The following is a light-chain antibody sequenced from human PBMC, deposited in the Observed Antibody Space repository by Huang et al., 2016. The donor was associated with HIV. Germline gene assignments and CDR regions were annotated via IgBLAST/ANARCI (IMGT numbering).Light chain of an antibody. J-gene: IGKJ1*01. Sequence: VMTQSPASLPVSPGDRATLFCRARQNINNNLAGYQKRPGQGPRLLIYGASTRATGVPPRFSGSGSGTNFTLTISSLQSEDFAVYYCQQYGDWPRTFGQGTKVEV. CDR1: QNINNN. V-gene: IGKV3-15*01. CDR3: QQYGDWPRT. CDR2: GAS.